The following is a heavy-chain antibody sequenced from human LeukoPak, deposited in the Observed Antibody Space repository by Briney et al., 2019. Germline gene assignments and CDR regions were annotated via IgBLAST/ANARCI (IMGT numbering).Heavy chain of an antibody. J-gene: IGHJ4*02. CDR1: GVAIASGGYS. CDR3: AKFEGGTMEDY. CDR2: IYDRGPA. Sequence: PSETLSLTCTVSGVAIASGGYSWNWIRPSPGKGLEWIGCIYDRGPAYYNPSLKSRFTISVDRPKNQLSLRLTSVTAADTAVYYCAKFEGGTMEDYWGQGTLVTVSS. D-gene: IGHD1-1*01. V-gene: IGHV4-30-2*06.